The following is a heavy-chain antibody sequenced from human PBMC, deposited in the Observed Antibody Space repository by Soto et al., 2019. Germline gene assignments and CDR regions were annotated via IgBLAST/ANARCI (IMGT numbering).Heavy chain of an antibody. CDR1: GFIFSDYA. V-gene: IGHV3-30-3*01. CDR3: ARENSRIAPRLFQH. J-gene: IGHJ1*01. D-gene: IGHD6-6*01. Sequence: GGAVRVSSVDSGFIFSDYAMHWARQAPGKGLVWVALISPDGGNQYYSESAKGRFTISRDNSKNTLYLQMNDLRPDDTALYYCARENSRIAPRLFQHWGHGSLVTVS. CDR2: ISPDGGNQ.